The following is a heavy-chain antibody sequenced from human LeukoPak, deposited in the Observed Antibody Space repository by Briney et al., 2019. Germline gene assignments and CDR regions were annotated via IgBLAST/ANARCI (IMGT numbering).Heavy chain of an antibody. D-gene: IGHD2-15*01. V-gene: IGHV1-69*05. J-gene: IGHJ3*02. CDR2: IIPIFGTA. CDR3: AAAPLGYCSGGSCYPGAFDI. CDR1: GGTFSSYA. Sequence: EASVKVSCKASGGTFSSYAISWVRQAPGQGLEWMGRIIPIFGTANYAQKFQGRVTITTDESTSTACMELSSLRSEDTAVYYCAAAPLGYCSGGSCYPGAFDIWGQGTMVTVSS.